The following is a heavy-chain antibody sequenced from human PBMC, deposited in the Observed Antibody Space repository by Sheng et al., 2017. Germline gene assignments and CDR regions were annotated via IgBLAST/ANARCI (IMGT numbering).Heavy chain of an antibody. V-gene: IGHV4-61*02. D-gene: IGHD1-26*01. CDR1: GGSISSGSSY. CDR3: ARDSGGSFFRG. J-gene: IGHJ4*02. CDR2: IYASGSI. Sequence: QVQLQESGPGLVKPSQTLSLICTVSGGSISSGSSYWSWIRQSAGKGLEWIGRIYASGSINYNPSLKSRVTISVDTSKNQFSLKMSSVTAADTAVYYCARDSGGSFFRGWGQGTLVTVSS.